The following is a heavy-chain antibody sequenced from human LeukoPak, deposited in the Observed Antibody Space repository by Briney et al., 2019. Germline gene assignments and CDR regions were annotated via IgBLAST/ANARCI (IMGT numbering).Heavy chain of an antibody. CDR3: ARLSRRNWFDP. CDR2: IYYSGST. J-gene: IGHJ5*02. Sequence: SETLSLTCTVSGGAISPYYWSWIRQPPGKGLEWIGYIYYSGSTNYNPSLKSRVTISVDTSKNQFSLKLSSVTAADTAVYYCARLSRRNWFDPWGQGTLVTVSS. V-gene: IGHV4-59*08. CDR1: GGAISPYY.